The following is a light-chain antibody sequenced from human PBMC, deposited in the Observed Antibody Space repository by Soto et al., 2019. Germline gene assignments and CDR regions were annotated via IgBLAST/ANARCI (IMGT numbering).Light chain of an antibody. CDR2: EVT. V-gene: IGLV2-14*01. CDR3: SSYTTSSTRV. Sequence: QSALTQPASVSGSPGQSIAISCTGCSSDIGIYKYVSWYQQHPGKVPKLIIYEVTNRPSGVSNRFSGSKSGNTASLTISGLQSEDEADYYCSSYTTSSTRVFGTGTKVTVL. J-gene: IGLJ1*01. CDR1: SSDIGIYKY.